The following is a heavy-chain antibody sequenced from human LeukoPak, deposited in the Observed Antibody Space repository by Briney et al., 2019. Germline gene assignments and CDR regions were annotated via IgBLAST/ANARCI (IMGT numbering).Heavy chain of an antibody. Sequence: GGSLRLSCAASGFGFSSYDMSWVRQAPGKGLEWVSGIRTSGDSTYYADSVKGRFTISRDNSRDTLNLQMNSLRAEDTAVYYCAKGLFDSSGYSEHFDYWGQGTQVTVSS. V-gene: IGHV3-23*01. CDR1: GFGFSSYD. CDR2: IRTSGDST. D-gene: IGHD3-22*01. J-gene: IGHJ4*02. CDR3: AKGLFDSSGYSEHFDY.